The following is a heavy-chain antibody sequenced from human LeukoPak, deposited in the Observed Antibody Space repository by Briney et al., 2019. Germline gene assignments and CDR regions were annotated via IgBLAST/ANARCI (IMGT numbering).Heavy chain of an antibody. CDR1: GYTFTGYY. CDR2: INPNSGGT. J-gene: IGHJ4*02. D-gene: IGHD2-2*01. CDR3: ARDRGGVVTAENFFDY. V-gene: IGHV1-2*04. Sequence: ASVKVSCKASGYTFTGYYMHWVRQAPGQGLEWMGWINPNSGGTNYAQKFQGWVTMTRDTSISTAYMELSRLRSDDTAVYYCARDRGGVVTAENFFDYWGQGTLVTVSS.